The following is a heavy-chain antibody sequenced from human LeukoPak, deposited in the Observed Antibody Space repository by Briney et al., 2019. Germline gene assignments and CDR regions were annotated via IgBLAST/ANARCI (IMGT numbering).Heavy chain of an antibody. CDR1: GGSFSGYY. Sequence: SETLSLTCAVYGGSFSGYYWSWIRQPPGKGLEWIGEINHSGSTNYNPSLKSRVTISVDTSKNQFSLKLSSVTAADTAVYYCARGGISSWSIYYFDYWGQGTLVTVSS. CDR3: ARGGISSWSIYYFDY. V-gene: IGHV4-34*01. J-gene: IGHJ4*02. CDR2: INHSGST. D-gene: IGHD6-13*01.